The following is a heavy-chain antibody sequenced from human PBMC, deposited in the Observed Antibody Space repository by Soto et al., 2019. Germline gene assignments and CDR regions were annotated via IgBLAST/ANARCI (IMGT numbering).Heavy chain of an antibody. CDR2: INHSGST. J-gene: IGHJ4*02. Sequence: PSETLSLTCTVSGGSLTFGNYYWSWIRQPPGKGLEWIGEINHSGSTNYNPSLKSRVTISVDTSKNQFSLKLSSVTAADTAVYYCARGNENDYWGQGTLVTVSS. CDR1: GGSLTFGNYY. CDR3: ARGNENDY. V-gene: IGHV4-34*01.